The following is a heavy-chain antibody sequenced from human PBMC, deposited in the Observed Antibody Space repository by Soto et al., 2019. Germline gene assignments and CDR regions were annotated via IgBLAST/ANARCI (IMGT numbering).Heavy chain of an antibody. CDR1: GYTFTSYA. V-gene: IGHV1-3*01. J-gene: IGHJ4*02. Sequence: QVQLVQSGAEVKKPGASVKVSCKASGYTFTSYAMHWVRQAPGQRLEWMGWINAGNGNTKYSQKFQGRVTITRDTSASTAYMELSSLRSEDTAVYYCARELWFGELLSFDYWGQGTLVTVSS. D-gene: IGHD3-10*01. CDR2: INAGNGNT. CDR3: ARELWFGELLSFDY.